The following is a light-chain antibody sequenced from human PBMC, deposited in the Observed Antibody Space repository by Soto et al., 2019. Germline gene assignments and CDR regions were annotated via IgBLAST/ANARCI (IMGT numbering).Light chain of an antibody. CDR3: AAWDDSLSGYV. Sequence: QSVLTQPPSASGTPGQRVTISCSGSRSNIGSNSINWYQQLPGTAPQLLIYSDDQRPSGVPDRFSGSKSGTSASLAISGLQAEDEADYYCAAWDDSLSGYVFGTGTKLTVL. J-gene: IGLJ1*01. V-gene: IGLV1-44*01. CDR2: SDD. CDR1: RSNIGSNS.